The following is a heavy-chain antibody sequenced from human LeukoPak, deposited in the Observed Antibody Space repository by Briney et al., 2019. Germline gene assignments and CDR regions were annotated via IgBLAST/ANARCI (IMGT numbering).Heavy chain of an antibody. Sequence: GRSLRLSCETSGFTFNTYGMHWVRQAPGKGLEWVAVVWSDGTNKYYADSVKGRFTISRDNSKNTLNLQMNSLRVEDTAVYHCARGLQGFDYWGQGTRVTVSS. CDR1: GFTFNTYG. CDR3: ARGLQGFDY. J-gene: IGHJ4*02. CDR2: VWSDGTNK. V-gene: IGHV3-33*01.